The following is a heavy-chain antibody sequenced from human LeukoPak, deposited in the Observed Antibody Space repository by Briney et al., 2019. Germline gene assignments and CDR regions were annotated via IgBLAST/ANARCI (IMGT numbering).Heavy chain of an antibody. CDR2: IIPIFGTA. J-gene: IGHJ6*02. V-gene: IGHV1-69*01. CDR3: ARDASRTEDYYYYYGMDV. D-gene: IGHD6-13*01. Sequence: SVKVSCKASGGTFSSYAISWVRQAPGQGLEWMGGIIPIFGTANYAQKFQGRVTITADESTSTAYMELSSLRSEDTAVYYSARDASRTEDYYYYYGMDVWGQGTTVTVSS. CDR1: GGTFSSYA.